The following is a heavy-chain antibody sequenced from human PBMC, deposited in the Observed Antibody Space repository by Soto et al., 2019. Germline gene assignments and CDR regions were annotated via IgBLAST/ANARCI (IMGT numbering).Heavy chain of an antibody. Sequence: EVQLVESGGGLIQPGGSLRLSCAASGFTVSNNYIIWVRQAPGKGLEWVSLFYSSGNPHYADSVRGRFTISRDKSNNALYLQMHSLIAVDTAVYYFATSPRVAVWGQGTTVTVSS. CDR3: ATSPRVAV. J-gene: IGHJ6*01. V-gene: IGHV3-53*01. CDR1: GFTVSNNY. CDR2: FYSSGNP.